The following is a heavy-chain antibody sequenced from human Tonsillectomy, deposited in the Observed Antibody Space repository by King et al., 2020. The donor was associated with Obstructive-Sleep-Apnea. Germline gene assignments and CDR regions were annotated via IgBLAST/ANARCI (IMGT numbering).Heavy chain of an antibody. CDR3: ASGYSIRWYTINDAFDI. Sequence: EVQLVESGGGLVQPGRSLRLSCAASGFTFDDYAMHWVRQVPGKGLEWVSGISWNSDTIEYADSLKGRFTISRDNAKNSLYLQMNSLRTEDTALYYCASGYSIRWYTINDAFDIWGQGTMVTVSS. CDR1: GFTFDDYA. CDR2: ISWNSDTI. V-gene: IGHV3-9*01. J-gene: IGHJ3*02. D-gene: IGHD6-13*01.